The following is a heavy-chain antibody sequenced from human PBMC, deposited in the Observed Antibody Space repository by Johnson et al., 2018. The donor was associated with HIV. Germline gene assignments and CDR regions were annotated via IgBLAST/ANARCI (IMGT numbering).Heavy chain of an antibody. D-gene: IGHD3-10*01. Sequence: VQLVESGGGVVQPGRSLRLSCAASGFTFSNYWMSWVRQAPGKGLEWVAVIYGGGSTNYADAVKGRLNISRDNSKNALHLQMNSLTAEDTAVYYCARGAITMIRGVIAFDIWGQGTMVTVSS. CDR3: ARGAITMIRGVIAFDI. V-gene: IGHV3-66*01. CDR1: GFTFSNYW. J-gene: IGHJ3*02. CDR2: IYGGGST.